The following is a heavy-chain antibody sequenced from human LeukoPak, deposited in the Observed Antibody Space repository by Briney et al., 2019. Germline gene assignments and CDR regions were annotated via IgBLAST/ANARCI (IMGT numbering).Heavy chain of an antibody. CDR2: IYTSGST. Sequence: ETLSLTCTVSGGSISSYYWSWIRQPAGKGLEWIGRIYTSGSTNYNPSLKSRVTMSVDTSKNQFSLKLSSVTAADTAVYYCARDGGFGVVVPAAMLQAVRNWFDPWGQGTLVTVSS. J-gene: IGHJ5*02. D-gene: IGHD2-2*01. CDR1: GGSISSYY. CDR3: ARDGGFGVVVPAAMLQAVRNWFDP. V-gene: IGHV4-4*07.